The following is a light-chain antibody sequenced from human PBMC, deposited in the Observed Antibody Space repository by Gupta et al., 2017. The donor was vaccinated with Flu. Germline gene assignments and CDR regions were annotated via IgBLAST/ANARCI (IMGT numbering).Light chain of an antibody. CDR3: HVWDDTNEGEL. CDR1: SANVGGKC. Sequence: RVTITTTGRSANVGGKCLYWFPQVTGQTPILLFDDNGRRRSGVPDRVSGSNFGTTATLTIIGVKAGDESDYFCHVWDDTNEGELFGGGTKLTVL. CDR2: DNG. V-gene: IGLV1-47*02. J-gene: IGLJ3*02.